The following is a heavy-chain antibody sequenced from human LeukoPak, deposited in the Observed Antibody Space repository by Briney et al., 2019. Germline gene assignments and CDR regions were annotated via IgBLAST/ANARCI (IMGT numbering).Heavy chain of an antibody. CDR2: ISVDNGNT. V-gene: IGHV1-18*01. Sequence: ASVKVSCKASGYNFNDYGITWVRQAPGHGLEWMGWISVDNGNTNYAQKLQGRVTMTTDTSTSTAYMELRSLRSDDTAVYYCARRSHLGLDHFDYWGHGTLVTVSS. CDR3: ARRSHLGLDHFDY. D-gene: IGHD1-1*01. CDR1: GYNFNDYG. J-gene: IGHJ4*01.